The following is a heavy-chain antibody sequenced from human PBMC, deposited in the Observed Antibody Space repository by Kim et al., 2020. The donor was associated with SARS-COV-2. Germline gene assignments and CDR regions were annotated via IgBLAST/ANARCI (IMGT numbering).Heavy chain of an antibody. CDR1: GGSFSGYY. V-gene: IGHV4-34*01. CDR2: INHSGST. Sequence: SETLSLTCAVYGGSFSGYYWSWIRQPPGKGLEWIGEINHSGSTNYNPSLKSRVTISVDTSKNQFSLKLSSVTAADTAVYYCARRIVVATRLWYFDLWGRGTLVTVSS. J-gene: IGHJ2*01. CDR3: ARRIVVATRLWYFDL. D-gene: IGHD2-21*02.